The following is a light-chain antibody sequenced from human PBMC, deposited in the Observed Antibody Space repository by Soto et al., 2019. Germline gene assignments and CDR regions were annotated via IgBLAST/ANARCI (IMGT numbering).Light chain of an antibody. V-gene: IGKV3-20*01. CDR3: LQYGVPLWT. J-gene: IGKJ1*01. Sequence: EIALTQSPGTLSLSPGERATLSCRASQSVTANYLAWYKQKPGQAPRLLIYAASIGATGVPDRFSSSRSATDVTITISRLEPEDFAVYYCLQYGVPLWTFGQGSKVEIK. CDR1: QSVTANY. CDR2: AAS.